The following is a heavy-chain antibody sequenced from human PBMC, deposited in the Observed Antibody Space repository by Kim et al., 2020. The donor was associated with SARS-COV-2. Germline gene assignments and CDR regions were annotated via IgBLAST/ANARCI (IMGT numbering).Heavy chain of an antibody. D-gene: IGHD5-12*01. J-gene: IGHJ6*01. CDR2: MSYDGSNK. V-gene: IGHV3-30*18. CDR3: AKDVYSGYDFYYYGMDV. Sequence: GGSLRLSCAASGFTFSSYGMHWVRQAPGKGLEWVEVMSYDGSNKYYADSVKGRFTISRDNSKNTLYLQMNSLRAEDTAVYYSAKDVYSGYDFYYYGMDV. CDR1: GFTFSSYG.